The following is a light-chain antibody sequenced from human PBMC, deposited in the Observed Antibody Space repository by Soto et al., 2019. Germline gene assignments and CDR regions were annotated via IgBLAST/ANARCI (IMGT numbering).Light chain of an antibody. CDR3: QQYSSSRP. V-gene: IGKV3-20*01. Sequence: LTLSPSTPSLSSEERATLSCRASQGGSSNYLVWYQQKPGQAPRLLMYDASSRATGIPDRFSGSGSGTDFTLTISRLEPEDFAVYYCQQYSSSRPFGQGTTADTK. CDR1: QGGSSNY. J-gene: IGKJ1*01. CDR2: DAS.